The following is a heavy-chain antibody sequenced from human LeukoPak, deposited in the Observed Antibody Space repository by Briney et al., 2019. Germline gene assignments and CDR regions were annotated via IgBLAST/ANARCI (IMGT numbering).Heavy chain of an antibody. D-gene: IGHD6-19*01. V-gene: IGHV4-39*01. CDR3: ARHLSAVAGPSYYYYYMDV. CDR1: NGSISSRSYY. J-gene: IGHJ6*03. Sequence: SETLSLTCTVSNGSISSRSYYWGWIRQSPGKGLEWIGSMYYSGSTYYKRSLKSRVTISGDTSKNQFSLKLSSVTAADTAVYYCARHLSAVAGPSYYYYYMDVWGKGTRSPSP. CDR2: MYYSGST.